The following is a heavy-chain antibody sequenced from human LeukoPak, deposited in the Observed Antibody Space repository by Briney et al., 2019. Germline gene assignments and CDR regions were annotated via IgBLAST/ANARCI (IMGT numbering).Heavy chain of an antibody. V-gene: IGHV3-30*02. Sequence: GGSLRLSCAASGFIFSNYGMHWVRQAPGKGLEWVAFIRYDGSNKDYADSVKGRFTISRDNSKNTIYLQMNSLRAEDTAVYYCARATVGGTGAFDIWGQGTMVTVSS. CDR2: IRYDGSNK. D-gene: IGHD3/OR15-3a*01. J-gene: IGHJ3*02. CDR1: GFIFSNYG. CDR3: ARATVGGTGAFDI.